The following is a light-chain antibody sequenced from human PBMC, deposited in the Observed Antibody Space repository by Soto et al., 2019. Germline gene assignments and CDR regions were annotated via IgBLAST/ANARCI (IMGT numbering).Light chain of an antibody. CDR3: CSSGGSPTYV. Sequence: QSGLTQPASVSVSPGQSITISCTGTSSNVGSYKLVSWYQQHPGKAPKLMIFEVNKRPSGVSNRFSGSKSGNTASLTISGLKVEDEADYYCCSSGGSPTYVFGTGAKVTVL. CDR2: EVN. V-gene: IGLV2-23*02. J-gene: IGLJ1*01. CDR1: SSNVGSYKL.